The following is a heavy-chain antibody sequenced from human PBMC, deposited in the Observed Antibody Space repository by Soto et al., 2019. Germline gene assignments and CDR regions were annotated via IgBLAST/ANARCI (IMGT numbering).Heavy chain of an antibody. V-gene: IGHV4-59*02. D-gene: IGHD6-13*01. CDR1: GGPVSSYY. CDR3: ARESGSSWKTYYFYYGMDV. J-gene: IGHJ6*02. CDR2: IDDRGTT. Sequence: SETLSLTCTVSGGPVSSYYWSWIRQPPGKGLEWIGYIDDRGTTNYNPSLKSRVIISIDTSKNRFSLNLSSLTAADTAVYYCARESGSSWKTYYFYYGMDVWGQGTTVTVSS.